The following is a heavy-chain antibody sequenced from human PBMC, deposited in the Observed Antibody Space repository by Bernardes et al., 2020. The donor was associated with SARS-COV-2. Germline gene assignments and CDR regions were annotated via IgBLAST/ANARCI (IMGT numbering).Heavy chain of an antibody. D-gene: IGHD3-3*01. V-gene: IGHV4-34*01. CDR1: GGSFSGYY. CDR2: INHSGST. CDR3: ARGMSITIFGVVISTAGYGMDV. Sequence: LSLTCAVYGGSFSGYYWSWIRQPPGKGLEWIGEINHSGSTNYNPSLKSRVTISVDTSKNQFSLKLSSVTAADTAVYYCARGMSITIFGVVISTAGYGMDVWGQGTTVTVSS. J-gene: IGHJ6*02.